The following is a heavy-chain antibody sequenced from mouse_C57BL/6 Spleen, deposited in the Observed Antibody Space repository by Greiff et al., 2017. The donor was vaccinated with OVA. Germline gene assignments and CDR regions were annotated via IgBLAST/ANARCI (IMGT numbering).Heavy chain of an antibody. J-gene: IGHJ1*03. V-gene: IGHV1-39*01. CDR1: GYSFTDYN. D-gene: IGHD1-1*01. CDR2: INPNYGTT. Sequence: VQLKQSGPELVKPGASVKISCKASGYSFTDYNMNWVKQSNGKSLEWIGVINPNYGTTSYNQKFKGKATLTVDQSSSTAYMQLNSLTSEDSAVYYCARSRGTDGTGYFDVWGTGTTVTVSS. CDR3: ARSRGTDGTGYFDV.